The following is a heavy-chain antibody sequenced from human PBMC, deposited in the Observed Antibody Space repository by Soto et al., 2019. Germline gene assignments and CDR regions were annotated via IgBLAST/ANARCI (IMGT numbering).Heavy chain of an antibody. Sequence: ASVKVSCKASGYTFTSYGISWVRQAPGQGLEWMGWISAYNGNTNYAQKLQGRVTMTTDTSTSTAYMELRSLRSDDTAVYYCARSDHFWSGYSLLFAWFDPWGQGTLVPVSS. J-gene: IGHJ5*02. V-gene: IGHV1-18*01. CDR2: ISAYNGNT. CDR3: ARSDHFWSGYSLLFAWFDP. CDR1: GYTFTSYG. D-gene: IGHD3-3*02.